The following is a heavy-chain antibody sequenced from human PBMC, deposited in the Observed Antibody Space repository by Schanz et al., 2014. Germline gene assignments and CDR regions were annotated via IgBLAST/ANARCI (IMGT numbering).Heavy chain of an antibody. CDR2: ISGSGGTT. V-gene: IGHV3-23*04. CDR3: AKTPREYCNYDNCPNWFDS. D-gene: IGHD2-15*01. J-gene: IGHJ5*01. CDR1: GFTFSSYW. Sequence: EVQLVESGGGLVQPGGSLRLSCAASGFTFSSYWMHWVRQVPGKGLVWVSAISGSGGTTYYADSVKGRFTISRDNSKNTLYLQMNSLRAEDTAVYYCAKTPREYCNYDNCPNWFDSWGQGTLVTASS.